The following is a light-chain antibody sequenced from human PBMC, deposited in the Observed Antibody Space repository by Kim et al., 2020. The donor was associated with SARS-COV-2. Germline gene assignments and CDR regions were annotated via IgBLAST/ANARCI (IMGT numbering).Light chain of an antibody. Sequence: LAPGERATLASRASQSIGDWLAWYQQRSGQAPRLLIYDGSIRATGIPARFSGSGSGTDFTLTISSLEPEDFAVYYCQQRRTWPLTFGGGTKVDIK. CDR2: DGS. J-gene: IGKJ4*01. V-gene: IGKV3-11*01. CDR3: QQRRTWPLT. CDR1: QSIGDW.